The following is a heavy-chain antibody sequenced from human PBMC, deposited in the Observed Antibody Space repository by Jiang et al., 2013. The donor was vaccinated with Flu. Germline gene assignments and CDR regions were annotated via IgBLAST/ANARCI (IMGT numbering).Heavy chain of an antibody. CDR2: IIPILGIA. J-gene: IGHJ5*02. CDR1: GGTFSSYT. Sequence: SGAEVKKPGSSVKVSCKASGGTFSSYTISWVRQAPGQGLEWMGRIIPILGIANYAQKFQGRVTITADKSTSTAYMELSSLRSEDTAVYYCARGAGITMVRGALPGWFDPWGQGTLVTVSS. V-gene: IGHV1-69*04. CDR3: ARGAGITMVRGALPGWFDP. D-gene: IGHD3-10*01.